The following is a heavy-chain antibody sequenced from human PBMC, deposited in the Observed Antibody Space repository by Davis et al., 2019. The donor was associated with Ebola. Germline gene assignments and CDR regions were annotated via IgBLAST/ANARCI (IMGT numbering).Heavy chain of an antibody. CDR2: ISAYNGNT. D-gene: IGHD1-26*01. Sequence: AASVKVSCKASGYTFTSYGISWVRQAPGQGLEWMGWISAYNGNTNYAQKLQGRVTMTTDTSTSTAYMELRSLRSDDTAVYYCAKGALYSGSYTYGAWGQGTLVTVSS. V-gene: IGHV1-18*04. CDR1: GYTFTSYG. J-gene: IGHJ5*02. CDR3: AKGALYSGSYTYGA.